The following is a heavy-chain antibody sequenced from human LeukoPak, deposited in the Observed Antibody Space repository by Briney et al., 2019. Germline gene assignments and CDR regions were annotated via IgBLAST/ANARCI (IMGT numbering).Heavy chain of an antibody. Sequence: PGGSLRLSCAASGFTFCSYETNWVRQAPGKGLEWVSYITSSGNTIYYADSVKGRFTISRDNAKNSLYLQMNSLRAEDTAVYYCARLTTMTTTGGPFDYWGQGTLVTVSS. CDR2: ITSSGNTI. CDR1: GFTFCSYE. J-gene: IGHJ4*02. D-gene: IGHD4-17*01. V-gene: IGHV3-48*03. CDR3: ARLTTMTTTGGPFDY.